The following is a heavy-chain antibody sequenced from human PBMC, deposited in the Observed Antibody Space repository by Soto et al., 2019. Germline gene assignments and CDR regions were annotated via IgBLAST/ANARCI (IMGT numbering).Heavy chain of an antibody. D-gene: IGHD3-22*01. J-gene: IGHJ4*02. V-gene: IGHV3-23*01. CDR3: AKAVSSDYYDSSGYAFDY. CDR1: GFTFSSYA. CDR2: ISGSGGST. Sequence: PGGSLRLSCAASGFTFSSYAMIWVRQAPGKGLEWVSAISGSGGSTYYADSVKGRFTISRDNSKNTLYLQMNSLRAEDTAVYYCAKAVSSDYYDSSGYAFDYWGQGTLVTVSS.